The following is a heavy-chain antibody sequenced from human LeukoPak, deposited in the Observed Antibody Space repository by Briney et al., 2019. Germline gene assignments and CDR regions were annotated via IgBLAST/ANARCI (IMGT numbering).Heavy chain of an antibody. Sequence: SETLSLTCTVSGGSISSYYWSWIRQPAGKGLEWIGRIYTSGSANYNPSLKSRVTMSVDTSKNQFSLKLSSVTAADTAVYYCARQTVRGVISPFDYWGQGTLVTVSS. V-gene: IGHV4-4*07. CDR2: IYTSGSA. CDR3: ARQTVRGVISPFDY. J-gene: IGHJ4*02. D-gene: IGHD3-10*01. CDR1: GGSISSYY.